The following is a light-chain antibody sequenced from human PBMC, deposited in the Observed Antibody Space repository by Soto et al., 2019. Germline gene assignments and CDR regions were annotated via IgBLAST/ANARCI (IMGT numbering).Light chain of an antibody. Sequence: QYVLTQPPSVSGAPGQRVTISCTGSSSSIGAGSDVHWYQQLPGTAPKLLIYGNTNRPSGVPDRFSGSKSGTSASLAITGLQAEDEADYYCQSYDSSLSAYVFGTGTKLTVL. V-gene: IGLV1-40*01. CDR2: GNT. J-gene: IGLJ1*01. CDR1: SSSIGAGSD. CDR3: QSYDSSLSAYV.